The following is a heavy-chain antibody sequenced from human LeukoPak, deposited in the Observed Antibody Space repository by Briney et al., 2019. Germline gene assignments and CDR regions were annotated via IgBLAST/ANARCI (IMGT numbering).Heavy chain of an antibody. CDR3: ARGSITIFGVVILGAFDI. Sequence: ASVKVSCKASGYTFTGYYMHWVRQAPGQGLEWMGWINPNSGGTNYAQKFQGRVTMTRDTSTSTVYMELSSLRSEDTAVYYCARGSITIFGVVILGAFDIWGQGTMVTVSS. CDR2: INPNSGGT. V-gene: IGHV1-2*02. D-gene: IGHD3-3*01. CDR1: GYTFTGYY. J-gene: IGHJ3*02.